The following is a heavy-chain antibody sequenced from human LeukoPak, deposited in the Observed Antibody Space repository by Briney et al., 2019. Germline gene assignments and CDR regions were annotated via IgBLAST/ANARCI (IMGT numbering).Heavy chain of an antibody. CDR3: ARVKACYSSSWYCSPETYNWFDP. CDR1: GGSISSSSYY. J-gene: IGHJ5*02. V-gene: IGHV4-39*07. CDR2: IYYSGGT. D-gene: IGHD6-13*01. Sequence: RSSETLSLTCTVSGGSISSSSYYWGWFRKPPGKGLEWMGGIYYSGGTYYNPSLKSRVTISVDTSKNQFSLKLSSVTAADTAVYYCARVKACYSSSWYCSPETYNWFDPWGQGTLVTVSS.